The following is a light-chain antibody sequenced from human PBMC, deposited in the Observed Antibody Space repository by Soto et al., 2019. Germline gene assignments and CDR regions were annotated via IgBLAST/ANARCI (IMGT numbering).Light chain of an antibody. J-gene: IGKJ5*01. CDR2: GAS. CDR1: QSISIN. Sequence: EIVMTQSPATLSVSPGERATLSCRASQSISINLAWYQQKPGQAPRLLVSGASTRATGIPARFSGSGSGTEFTLTISSLQSEDFAVYYCQQYKDWPTFGQGTRL. CDR3: QQYKDWPT. V-gene: IGKV3-15*01.